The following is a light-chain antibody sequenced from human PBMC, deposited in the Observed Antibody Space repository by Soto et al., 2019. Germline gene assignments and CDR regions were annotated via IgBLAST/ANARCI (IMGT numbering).Light chain of an antibody. Sequence: EIMRTRSPGTRSVSPGEGATLPGRASQSVNLNLAGYQQKPGQPPRLLLYGASTRATGIPVRFRGSGSGTEFTLPISSLQSEDSAVYYCHQYNSWPRGTFGPGTKVDIK. V-gene: IGKV3-15*01. J-gene: IGKJ3*01. CDR2: GAS. CDR3: HQYNSWPRGT. CDR1: QSVNLN.